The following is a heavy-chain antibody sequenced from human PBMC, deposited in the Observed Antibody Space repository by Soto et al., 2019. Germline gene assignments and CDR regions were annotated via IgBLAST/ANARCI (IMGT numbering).Heavy chain of an antibody. CDR3: ARDHSTSSYSWFDP. Sequence: AASVKVSCKASGGTFSSYSITWVRQAPGQGLEWMGGIIPIFGTANYAQKFQGRVTITADESTSTAYMELSSLRSEDTALYYCARDHSTSSYSWFDPCGQVTLVTVSS. D-gene: IGHD6-6*01. CDR2: IIPIFGTA. J-gene: IGHJ5*02. V-gene: IGHV1-69*13. CDR1: GGTFSSYS.